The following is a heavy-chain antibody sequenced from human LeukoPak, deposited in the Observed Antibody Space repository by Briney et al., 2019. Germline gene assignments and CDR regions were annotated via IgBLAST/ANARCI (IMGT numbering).Heavy chain of an antibody. CDR1: GFTFGDYA. CDR3: TRSLLWFGELPSNDAFGI. J-gene: IGHJ3*02. Sequence: GGSLRLSCTASGFTFGDYAMSWFRQAPGKGLEWVGFIRRKAYGGTTEYAASVKGRFTISRDDSKSIAYLQMNSLKTEDTAVYYCTRSLLWFGELPSNDAFGIWGQGTMVTVSS. D-gene: IGHD3-10*01. CDR2: IRRKAYGGTT. V-gene: IGHV3-49*03.